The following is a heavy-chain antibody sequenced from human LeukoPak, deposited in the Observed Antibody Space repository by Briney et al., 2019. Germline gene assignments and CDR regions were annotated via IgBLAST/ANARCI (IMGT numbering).Heavy chain of an antibody. J-gene: IGHJ3*02. CDR3: AKEGDSSSTRGAFDI. CDR1: GFTFSSYG. V-gene: IGHV3-30*02. CDR2: IRYDGSNK. D-gene: IGHD6-6*01. Sequence: QTGGSLRLSCAASGFTFSSYGMHWVRQAPGKGLEWVAFIRYDGSNKYYADSVKGRFTISRDNSKNTLYLQMNSLRAEDTAVYYCAKEGDSSSTRGAFDIWGQGTMVTVSS.